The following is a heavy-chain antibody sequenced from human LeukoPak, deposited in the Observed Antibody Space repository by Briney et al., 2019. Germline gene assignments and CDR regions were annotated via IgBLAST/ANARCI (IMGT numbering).Heavy chain of an antibody. V-gene: IGHV3-9*01. J-gene: IGHJ4*02. Sequence: PGGSLRLSCAASGFTFDDYSMHWVRQAPGKGLEWVSGISWNSGSIGYADSVKGRFTISRDNAKNSLYLQMNSLRAEDTALYYCAKDNESGGASDYWGQGTLVTVSS. D-gene: IGHD3-10*01. CDR2: ISWNSGSI. CDR3: AKDNESGGASDY. CDR1: GFTFDDYS.